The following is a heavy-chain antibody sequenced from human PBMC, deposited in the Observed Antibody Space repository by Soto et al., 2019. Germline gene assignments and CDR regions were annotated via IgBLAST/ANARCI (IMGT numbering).Heavy chain of an antibody. CDR2: ISGSGDRT. J-gene: IGHJ4*01. V-gene: IGHV3-23*01. CDR1: GFDFSTYA. D-gene: IGHD2-15*01. CDR3: VKDRRISGSRPALGY. Sequence: EVQLLESGGGLVQPGGSLRLSCAASGFDFSTYAMSWVRQAPGKGLEWVSGISGSGDRTKYAASVKGRFTISRDNSKNTLDLQMHSLTAEDTSLYYCVKDRRISGSRPALGYWCHGILVNVS.